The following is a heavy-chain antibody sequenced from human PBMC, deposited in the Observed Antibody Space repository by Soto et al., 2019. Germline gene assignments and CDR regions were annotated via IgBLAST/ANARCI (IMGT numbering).Heavy chain of an antibody. CDR1: GGSISPYY. J-gene: IGHJ5*02. Sequence: SETLSLTCTVSGGSISPYYWSWIRQPPGKGLEWVGYIYYGGSTSYNPSLKSRVTISLETSKSQISLRLNSVTAADTAVYYCARLGEYYQSIDPWGPGTLVTVSS. D-gene: IGHD2-2*01. V-gene: IGHV4-59*08. CDR2: IYYGGST. CDR3: ARLGEYYQSIDP.